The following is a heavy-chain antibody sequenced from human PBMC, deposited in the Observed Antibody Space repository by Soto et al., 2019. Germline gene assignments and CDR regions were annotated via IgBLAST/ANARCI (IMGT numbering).Heavy chain of an antibody. CDR1: GYTFTSYY. D-gene: IGHD3-22*01. CDR3: ARSYYYDSSGYHIPTYFDY. V-gene: IGHV1-46*03. Sequence: ASVKVSCKASGYTFTSYYMHWVRQAPGQGLEWMGIINPSGGSTSYAQKFQGRVTMTRDTSTSTVYMELSSLRSEDTAVYYCARSYYYDSSGYHIPTYFDYWGQGTLVTVSS. CDR2: INPSGGST. J-gene: IGHJ4*02.